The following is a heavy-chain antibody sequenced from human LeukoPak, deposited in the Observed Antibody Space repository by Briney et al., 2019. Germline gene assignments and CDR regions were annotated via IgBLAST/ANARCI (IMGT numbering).Heavy chain of an antibody. D-gene: IGHD3-10*01. Sequence: SVKVSCKASGGTFSSYAISWVRQAPGQGLECMGRIIPILGIANYAQKFQGRVTITADKSTCTAYMELSSLRSEDTAVYYCACHQMVRGIGTDVGGQGTTVTVSS. CDR1: GGTFSSYA. CDR2: IIPILGIA. CDR3: ACHQMVRGIGTDV. J-gene: IGHJ6*02. V-gene: IGHV1-69*04.